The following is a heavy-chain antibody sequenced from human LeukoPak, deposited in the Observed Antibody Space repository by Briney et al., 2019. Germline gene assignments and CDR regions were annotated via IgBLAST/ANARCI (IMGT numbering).Heavy chain of an antibody. Sequence: PSETLSLTCTVSGGPISSSSYYWGWIRQPPGKGLEWIGSIYYSGSTYYNPSLKSRVTISVDTSKNQFSLKLSSVTAADTAVYYCARQESGAFGVGNFDYWGQGTLVTVSS. D-gene: IGHD3-3*01. CDR1: GGPISSSSYY. V-gene: IGHV4-39*01. J-gene: IGHJ4*02. CDR3: ARQESGAFGVGNFDY. CDR2: IYYSGST.